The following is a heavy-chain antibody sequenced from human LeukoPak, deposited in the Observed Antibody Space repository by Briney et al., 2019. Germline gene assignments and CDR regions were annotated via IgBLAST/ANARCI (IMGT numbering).Heavy chain of an antibody. CDR2: ISDSGDST. J-gene: IGHJ4*02. Sequence: PGGSLRLSCAASGFTFSSYSLNWVRQAPGKGLEWVSIISDSGDSTYYADSVKGRFTISRDNSKNTLYLQMKSLRAEDTAVYYCTTDPVGYCSGGSCYGSFDYWGQGTLVTVSS. CDR1: GFTFSSYS. V-gene: IGHV3-23*01. D-gene: IGHD2-15*01. CDR3: TTDPVGYCSGGSCYGSFDY.